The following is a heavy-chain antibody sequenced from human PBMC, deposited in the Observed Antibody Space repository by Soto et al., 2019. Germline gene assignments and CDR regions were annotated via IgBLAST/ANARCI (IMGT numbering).Heavy chain of an antibody. Sequence: QEHLVESGGGVVQPGRSLRLSCAASGFTFSSYAMHWVRQAPGKGLEWVAVISYDGTNQYYADSVKGRFTISRDNSKYTLYLQMNSLRAQDTAVYYCERDWGYNWNDGGGRYFDYWGQGTLVTVSS. D-gene: IGHD1-20*01. CDR3: ERDWGYNWNDGGGRYFDY. CDR1: GFTFSSYA. V-gene: IGHV3-30-3*01. J-gene: IGHJ4*02. CDR2: ISYDGTNQ.